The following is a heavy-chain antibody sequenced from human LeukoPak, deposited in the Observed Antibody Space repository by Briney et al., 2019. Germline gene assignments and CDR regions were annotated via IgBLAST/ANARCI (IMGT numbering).Heavy chain of an antibody. Sequence: GGTLRLSCEASGFTFNSYGMSWVRQAPGKGLEWVSAISGSGYTTYYADSVKGRFTISRDNSENTLYLQMNSLRAEDTAVYYCAKSSGYGDYGYYYYYMDVWGKGTTVTISS. J-gene: IGHJ6*03. CDR3: AKSSGYGDYGYYYYYMDV. D-gene: IGHD4-17*01. V-gene: IGHV3-23*01. CDR2: ISGSGYTT. CDR1: GFTFNSYG.